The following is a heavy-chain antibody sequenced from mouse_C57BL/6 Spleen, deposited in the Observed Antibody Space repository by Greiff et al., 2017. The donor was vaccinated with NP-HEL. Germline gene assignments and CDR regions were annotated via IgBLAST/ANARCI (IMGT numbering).Heavy chain of an antibody. CDR1: GYTFTDHT. Sequence: VHLVESDAELVKPGASVKISCKVSGYTFTDHTIHWMKQRPEQGLEWIGYIYPRDGSTKYNEKFKGKATLTADKSSSTAYMQLNSLTSEDSAVYFCARSKDYYGSSLYFDYWGQGTTLTVSS. D-gene: IGHD1-1*01. V-gene: IGHV1-78*01. CDR2: IYPRDGST. J-gene: IGHJ2*01. CDR3: ARSKDYYGSSLYFDY.